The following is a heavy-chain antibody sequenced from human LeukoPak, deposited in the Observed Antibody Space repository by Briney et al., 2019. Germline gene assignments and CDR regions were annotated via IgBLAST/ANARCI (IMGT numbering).Heavy chain of an antibody. V-gene: IGHV3-30-3*02. CDR1: GFTFSSYA. J-gene: IGHJ4*02. D-gene: IGHD1-26*01. CDR2: ISYDGSNK. Sequence: GGSLRLSCAASGFTFSSYAMHWVRQAPGKGLEWVAVISYDGSNKYYADSVKGRFTISRDNSKNTLYLQMNSLRAEDTAVYYCAKRSIVGALGDFDYWGQGTLVTVSS. CDR3: AKRSIVGALGDFDY.